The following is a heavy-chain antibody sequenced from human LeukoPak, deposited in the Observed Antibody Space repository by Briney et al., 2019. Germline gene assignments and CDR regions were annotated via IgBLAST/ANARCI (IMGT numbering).Heavy chain of an antibody. Sequence: GGSLRLSCAASGFTFSNAWMSWVRQAPGKGLEWVGRIKSKTDGGTTDYAAPVKGRFTISRDDSKNTLYLQMNSLKTEDTAVYYCTTALYYDSSGYDYWGQGTLVTVSS. D-gene: IGHD3-22*01. CDR3: TTALYYDSSGYDY. V-gene: IGHV3-15*01. J-gene: IGHJ4*02. CDR2: IKSKTDGGTT. CDR1: GFTFSNAW.